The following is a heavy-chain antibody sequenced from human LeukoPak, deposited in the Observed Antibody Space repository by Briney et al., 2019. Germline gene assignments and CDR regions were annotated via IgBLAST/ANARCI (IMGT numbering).Heavy chain of an antibody. V-gene: IGHV1-69*13. D-gene: IGHD5-24*01. J-gene: IGHJ4*02. CDR1: GGTFSSHA. Sequence: ASVKVSCKASGGTFSSHAISWVRQAPGQGLEWMGGIIPIFGTANYAQKFQGRVTITADESTSTAYMELSSLRSEDTAVYYCARVDGYNSYYFDYWGQGTLVTVSS. CDR3: ARVDGYNSYYFDY. CDR2: IIPIFGTA.